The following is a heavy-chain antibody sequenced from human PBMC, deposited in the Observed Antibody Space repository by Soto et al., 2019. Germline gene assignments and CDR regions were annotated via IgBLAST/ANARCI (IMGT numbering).Heavy chain of an antibody. Sequence: GGSLRLSCAASGFTFSSYGMHWVRQAPGKGLEWVAVISYDGSNKYYADSVKGRFTISRDNSKNTLYLQMNSLRAEDTAVYYCAKDRLLLGLEGYFDYWGQGTLVTVSS. J-gene: IGHJ4*02. CDR1: GFTFSSYG. CDR2: ISYDGSNK. V-gene: IGHV3-30*18. CDR3: AKDRLLLGLEGYFDY. D-gene: IGHD2-21*02.